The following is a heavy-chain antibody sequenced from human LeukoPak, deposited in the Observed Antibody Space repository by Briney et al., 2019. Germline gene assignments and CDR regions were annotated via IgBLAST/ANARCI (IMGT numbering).Heavy chain of an antibody. J-gene: IGHJ4*02. CDR2: VYDSETT. V-gene: IGHV4-59*08. D-gene: IGHD4-23*01. Sequence: SETLSLTCSVSGGSISTYYWSWIRQTPGKGLEWIGYVYDSETTNYNPSLKGRVTISSHTSKNQFSLNLRSVNAADTAIYYCARHGGSLGYFDYWGQGTLVTVSS. CDR1: GGSISTYY. CDR3: ARHGGSLGYFDY.